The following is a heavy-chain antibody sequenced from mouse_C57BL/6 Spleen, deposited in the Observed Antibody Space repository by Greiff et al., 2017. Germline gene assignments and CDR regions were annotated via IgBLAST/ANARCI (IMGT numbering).Heavy chain of an antibody. D-gene: IGHD1-1*01. CDR2: IDPSDSYT. CDR3: ASEDGSSQSYYAMDY. CDR1: GYTFTSYW. V-gene: IGHV1-59*01. Sequence: VKLQQPGAELVRPGTSVKLSCKASGYTFTSYWMHWVKQRPGQGLEWIGVIDPSDSYTNYNQKFKGKAKLTVDTSSSTAYMQLSSLTSEDSAVYYCASEDGSSQSYYAMDYWGQGTSVTVSS. J-gene: IGHJ4*01.